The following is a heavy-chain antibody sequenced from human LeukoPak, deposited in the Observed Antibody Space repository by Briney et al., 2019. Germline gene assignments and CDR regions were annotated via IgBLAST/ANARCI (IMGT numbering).Heavy chain of an antibody. CDR1: GGSISSYY. D-gene: IGHD3-3*01. CDR2: IYYSGST. Sequence: SEALSLTCTVSGGSISSYYWSWLRQPPGKGLEWIGYIYYSGSTNYNPSLKSRVTISVDTSKNQFSLKLSSVTAADTAVYYCARLRKFNFDYWGQGTLVTVSS. V-gene: IGHV4-59*08. J-gene: IGHJ4*02. CDR3: ARLRKFNFDY.